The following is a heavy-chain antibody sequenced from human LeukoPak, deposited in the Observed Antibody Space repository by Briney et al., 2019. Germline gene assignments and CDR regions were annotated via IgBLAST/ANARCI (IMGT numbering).Heavy chain of an antibody. J-gene: IGHJ3*02. Sequence: SETLSLTCSVSGGSISSDHWNCIRQTPGKGLEWIGCIYYSGRTYYNPSLKSRVTISVDMSKSQFSLRLTSVTAVDTAVYYCARKNDFEIWGKGTLVTVAS. D-gene: IGHD2/OR15-2a*01. V-gene: IGHV4-59*01. CDR2: IYYSGRT. CDR1: GGSISSDH. CDR3: ARKNDFEI.